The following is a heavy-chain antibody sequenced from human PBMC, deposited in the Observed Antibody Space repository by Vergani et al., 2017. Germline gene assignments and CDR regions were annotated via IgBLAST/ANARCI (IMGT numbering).Heavy chain of an antibody. CDR2: ISGSGGNT. CDR3: SRGRGYSFGYSDY. CDR1: GFTFSSYA. D-gene: IGHD5-18*01. Sequence: EVQLLESGGNLIQPGGSLRLSCGASGFTFSSYAMTWVRLAPGKGLQWVSAISGSGGNTFYTDSVKGRFTISRDDSKRLAYLQLSGLKTEDTAVYFCSRGRGYSFGYSDYWGQGTLVTVSS. J-gene: IGHJ4*02. V-gene: IGHV3-23*01.